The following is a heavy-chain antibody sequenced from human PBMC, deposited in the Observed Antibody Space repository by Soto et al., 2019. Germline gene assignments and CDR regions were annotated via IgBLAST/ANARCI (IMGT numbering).Heavy chain of an antibody. D-gene: IGHD2-2*01. J-gene: IGHJ3*02. CDR3: ARDSVAVVVQAAIDAFDI. V-gene: IGHV1-18*01. CDR1: GYTFTSYG. CDR2: ISAYNGNT. Sequence: GASVKVSCKASGYTFTSYGISWVRQAPGQGLEWMGWISAYNGNTNYAQKLQGRVTMTTDTSTSTAYMELRSLRSDDTAVYYCARDSVAVVVQAAIDAFDIWGQGTMVT.